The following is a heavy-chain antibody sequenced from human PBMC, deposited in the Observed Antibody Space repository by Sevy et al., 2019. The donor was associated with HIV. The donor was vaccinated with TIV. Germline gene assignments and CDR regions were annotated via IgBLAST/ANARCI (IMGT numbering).Heavy chain of an antibody. J-gene: IGHJ3*02. Sequence: GGSLRLSCAASGFTVSSNYMSWVRQAPGKGLEWVSVIYSGGSKYYADSVKGRFTISRDNSKNTLYLQMNSLRAEDTAVYYCARDRNYYDSSGYYRGLGAFDIWGQGTMVTVSS. D-gene: IGHD3-22*01. CDR1: GFTVSSNY. V-gene: IGHV3-53*01. CDR2: IYSGGSK. CDR3: ARDRNYYDSSGYYRGLGAFDI.